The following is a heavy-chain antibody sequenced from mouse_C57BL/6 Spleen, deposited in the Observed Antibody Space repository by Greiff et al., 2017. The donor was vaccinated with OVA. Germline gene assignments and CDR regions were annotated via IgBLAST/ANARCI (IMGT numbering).Heavy chain of an antibody. CDR3: ARSNYGNYVGYFDV. V-gene: IGHV1-82*01. CDR1: GYAFSSSW. CDR2: IYPGDGDT. J-gene: IGHJ1*03. Sequence: VQLQQSGPELVKPGASVKISCKASGYAFSSSWMNWVKQRPGKGLEWIGRIYPGDGDTNYNGKFKGKATLTADKSSSPADMQLSSLTSEDSAVYFCARSNYGNYVGYFDVWGTGTTVTVSS. D-gene: IGHD2-1*01.